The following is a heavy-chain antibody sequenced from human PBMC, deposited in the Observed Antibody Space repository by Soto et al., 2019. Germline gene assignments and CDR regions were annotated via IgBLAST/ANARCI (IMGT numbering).Heavy chain of an antibody. CDR1: GGSFSGYY. Sequence: PSETLSLTCAVYGGSFSGYYWSWIRQPPGKGLEWIGEINHSGSTNYNPSLKSRVTISVDTSKNQFSLKLSSVTAADTAVYYCARVPFRGPRGYFDYWGKGTLVTVSS. V-gene: IGHV4-34*01. CDR3: ARVPFRGPRGYFDY. D-gene: IGHD3-16*01. J-gene: IGHJ4*02. CDR2: INHSGST.